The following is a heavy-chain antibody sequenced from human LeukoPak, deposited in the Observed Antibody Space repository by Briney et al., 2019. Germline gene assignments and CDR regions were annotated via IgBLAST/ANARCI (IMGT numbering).Heavy chain of an antibody. CDR2: IYTSGST. V-gene: IGHV4-4*07. CDR1: GGSISSYY. D-gene: IGHD6-19*01. CDR3: ARDLSHSGWYQEGY. J-gene: IGHJ4*02. Sequence: PSETLSLTCTVSGGSISSYYWSWIRQPPGKGLEWIGRIYTSGSTNYNPSLKSRVTMSVDTSKNQFSLKLTSVTAADTAVYYCARDLSHSGWYQEGYWGQGTLVTVSS.